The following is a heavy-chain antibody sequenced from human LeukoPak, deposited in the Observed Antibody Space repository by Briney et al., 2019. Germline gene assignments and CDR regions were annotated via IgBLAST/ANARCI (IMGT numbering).Heavy chain of an antibody. CDR2: INHSGST. J-gene: IGHJ5*02. V-gene: IGHV4-39*07. D-gene: IGHD4-23*01. CDR3: AVHGGGNWFDP. CDR1: GGSISGSSYY. Sequence: SETLSLTCTVSGGSISGSSYYWGWIRQPPGKGLEWIGEINHSGSTNYNPSLKSRVTISVDTSKNQFSLKLSSVTAADTAVYYCAVHGGGNWFDPWGQGTLVTVSS.